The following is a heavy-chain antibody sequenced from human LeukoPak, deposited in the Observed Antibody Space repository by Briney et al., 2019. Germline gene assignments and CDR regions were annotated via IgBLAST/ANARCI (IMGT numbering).Heavy chain of an antibody. Sequence: SETLSLTCTVSGGSISSSSYYWGWIRQPPGKGLEWIVSIYYSGSTYYNPSLKRRVTISVDTAKNQFSLKLSSVTAADTAVYYCARLDPYDSSGYYGDYFDYWGQGTLVTVSS. CDR3: ARLDPYDSSGYYGDYFDY. D-gene: IGHD3-22*01. CDR1: GGSISSSSYY. J-gene: IGHJ4*02. V-gene: IGHV4-39*01. CDR2: IYYSGST.